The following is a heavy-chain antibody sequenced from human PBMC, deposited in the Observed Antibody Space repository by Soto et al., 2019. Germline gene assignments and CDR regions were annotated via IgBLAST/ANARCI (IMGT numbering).Heavy chain of an antibody. J-gene: IGHJ4*02. CDR2: ISGSGGST. Sequence: VQLVESGGGVVQPGRSLRLSCAASGFSFSSYGMHWVRQAPGKGLEWVSAISGSGGSTYYADSVKGRFTISRDNPKNTLYLQMNSLRAEDTAVYYCAKVNTMVRGPRDYWGQGTLVTVSS. V-gene: IGHV3-23*04. CDR3: AKVNTMVRGPRDY. CDR1: GFSFSSYG. D-gene: IGHD3-10*01.